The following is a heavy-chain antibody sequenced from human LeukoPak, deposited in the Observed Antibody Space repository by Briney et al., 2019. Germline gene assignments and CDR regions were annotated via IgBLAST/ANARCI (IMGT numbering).Heavy chain of an antibody. V-gene: IGHV4-34*01. CDR3: ARGRLRRPIDY. Sequence: SETLSLTCAVYGGSFSGYYLSWIRQPPGKGLEWIGEINHSGSTNYNPSLKSRVTISVDTSKNQFSLKLSSVTAADTAVYYCARGRLRRPIDYWGQGTLVTVSS. J-gene: IGHJ4*02. CDR2: INHSGST. CDR1: GGSFSGYY.